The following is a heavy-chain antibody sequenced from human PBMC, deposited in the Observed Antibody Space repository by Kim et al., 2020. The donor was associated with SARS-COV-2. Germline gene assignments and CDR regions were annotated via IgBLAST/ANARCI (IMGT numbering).Heavy chain of an antibody. CDR2: ISYDGSNK. CDR1: GFTFSSYA. V-gene: IGHV3-30*04. D-gene: IGHD1-26*01. J-gene: IGHJ5*02. CDR3: ARSYSGSYQAPLDP. Sequence: AGSLRLSCAASGFTFSSYAMHWVRQAPGKGLEWVAVISYDGSNKYYADSVKGRFTISRDNSKNTLYLQMNSLRAEDTAVYYCARSYSGSYQAPLDPWGQG.